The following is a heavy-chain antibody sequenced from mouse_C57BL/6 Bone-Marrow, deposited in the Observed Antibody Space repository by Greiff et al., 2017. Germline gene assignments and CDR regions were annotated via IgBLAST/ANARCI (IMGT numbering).Heavy chain of an antibody. Sequence: EVQLQESGTVLAKPGASVKMSCKTSGYTFTSYWMHWVKQRPGQGLEWIGAIYPGNSDTSYNQKFKGKAKLTAVTSASTAYLELSSLTNEDSAVXYCTSFDYGGFAYWGQGTLVTVSA. CDR3: TSFDYGGFAY. J-gene: IGHJ3*01. CDR1: GYTFTSYW. D-gene: IGHD1-1*01. CDR2: IYPGNSDT. V-gene: IGHV1-5*01.